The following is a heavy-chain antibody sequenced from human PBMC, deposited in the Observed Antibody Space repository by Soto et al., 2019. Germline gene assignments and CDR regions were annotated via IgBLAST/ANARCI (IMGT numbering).Heavy chain of an antibody. CDR3: VRDACPIRYCSFDP. J-gene: IGHJ5*02. CDR2: INSGSSII. CDR1: GFTISSYS. Sequence: GGSLRLSCAASGFTISSYSMNWVRQAPGKGLEWVSYINSGSSIIYYADSVKGRFTISRDNAKNSLYLQMNSLRDEDTAVYYCVRDACPIRYCSFDPWGQGTLVTVSS. D-gene: IGHD5-18*01. V-gene: IGHV3-48*02.